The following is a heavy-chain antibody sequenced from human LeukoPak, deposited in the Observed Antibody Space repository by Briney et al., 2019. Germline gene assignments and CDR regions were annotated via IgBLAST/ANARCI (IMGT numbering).Heavy chain of an antibody. CDR2: IRYDGSNK. CDR3: AKIDNWNFRGSAFDI. Sequence: GGSLRLSCAASGFTFSSYGMHWVRQAPGKGLEWVAFIRYDGSNKYYADSVKGRFTISRDNSKNTLYLQMNSLRAEDTAVYYCAKIDNWNFRGSAFDIWGQGTMVTVSS. J-gene: IGHJ3*02. CDR1: GFTFSSYG. V-gene: IGHV3-30*02. D-gene: IGHD1-7*01.